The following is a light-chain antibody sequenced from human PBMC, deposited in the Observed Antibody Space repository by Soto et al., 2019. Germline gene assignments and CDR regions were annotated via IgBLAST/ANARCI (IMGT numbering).Light chain of an antibody. CDR2: EDN. CDR1: SGSIASNY. Sequence: NFMLTQPHSVSESPGKTVTISCTGSSGSIASNYVQWYQQRPGSAPTTVIYEDNQRPSGVPDRFSGSIDSSSNSASLTISRLKTEDEADYCCQSYDSSSWVFGGGTKLTVL. J-gene: IGLJ3*02. CDR3: QSYDSSSWV. V-gene: IGLV6-57*02.